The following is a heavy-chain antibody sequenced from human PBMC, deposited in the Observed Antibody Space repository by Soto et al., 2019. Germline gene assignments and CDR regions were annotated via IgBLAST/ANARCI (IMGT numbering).Heavy chain of an antibody. CDR3: ARDMRYSYGYYYYYGMDV. Sequence: GASVKFSCKASGYTFTSYDINWVRQATGQGLEWMGWMNPNSGNTGYAQKFQGRVTMTRNTSISTAYMELSSLRSEDTAVYYCARDMRYSYGYYYYYGMDVWGQGTTVTVSS. CDR2: MNPNSGNT. J-gene: IGHJ6*02. CDR1: GYTFTSYD. D-gene: IGHD5-18*01. V-gene: IGHV1-8*01.